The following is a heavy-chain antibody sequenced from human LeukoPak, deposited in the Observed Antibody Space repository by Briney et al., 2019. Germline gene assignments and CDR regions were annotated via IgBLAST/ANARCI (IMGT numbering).Heavy chain of an antibody. V-gene: IGHV3-23*01. D-gene: IGHD5-24*01. CDR1: GFTFSNYP. Sequence: PGGSLRLSCAASGFTFSNYPMMWIRQAPGKGLEWVSGISGIGDNTKYADSVKGRFTISGDNSKNTLYLQMNSLRAEDTAVYYCAKSDGYNFDYWGQGTLVTVSS. CDR3: AKSDGYNFDY. J-gene: IGHJ4*02. CDR2: ISGIGDNT.